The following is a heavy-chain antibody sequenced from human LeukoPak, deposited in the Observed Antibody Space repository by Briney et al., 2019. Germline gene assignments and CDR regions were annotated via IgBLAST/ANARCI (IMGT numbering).Heavy chain of an antibody. Sequence: GGSLRLSCAASGFTFSSYGMSWVRQAPGKGLEWVSAISGSGGSTYYADSVKGRFTISRDNSKNTLYLQMNSLRAEDTAVYYCAKDSTSGYYYGSYAFDIWGQGTMVTVSS. V-gene: IGHV3-23*01. CDR2: ISGSGGST. D-gene: IGHD3-22*01. J-gene: IGHJ3*02. CDR1: GFTFSSYG. CDR3: AKDSTSGYYYGSYAFDI.